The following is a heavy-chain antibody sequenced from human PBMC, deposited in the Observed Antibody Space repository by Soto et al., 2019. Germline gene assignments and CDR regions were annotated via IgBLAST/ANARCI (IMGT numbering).Heavy chain of an antibody. CDR3: ASQPGGGGY. CDR1: GFTVSNNY. CDR2: IYSGGYT. D-gene: IGHD3-10*01. V-gene: IGHV3-53*01. J-gene: IGHJ4*02. Sequence: EVQLVESGGGLIQPGGSLRLSCAVSGFTVSNNYMSWVRQAPGKGLEGVSVIYSGGYTAYGDSVKGRFTISRDNSKNTLYLKMNGRGADGPVVFFGASQPGGGGYWGQGTLVTVSS.